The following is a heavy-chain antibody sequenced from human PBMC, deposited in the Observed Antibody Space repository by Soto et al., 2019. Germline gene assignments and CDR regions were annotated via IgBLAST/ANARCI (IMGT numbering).Heavy chain of an antibody. J-gene: IGHJ6*02. V-gene: IGHV3-21*01. CDR3: ARLTCSSTSCQTYYYYYYGMDV. CDR1: GFSLSSYS. CDR2: ISSSSSYI. Sequence: GSLRLSCAASGFSLSSYSMNWVRQAPGRGLGVVSSISSSSSYIYYADSVKGRFTISRDNAKNSLYLQMNSLRAEDTAVYYCARLTCSSTSCQTYYYYYYGMDVWGQGTTVTASS. D-gene: IGHD2-2*01.